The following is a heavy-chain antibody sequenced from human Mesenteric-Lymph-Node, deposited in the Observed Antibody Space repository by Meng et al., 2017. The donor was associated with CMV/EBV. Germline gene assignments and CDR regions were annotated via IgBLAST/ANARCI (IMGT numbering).Heavy chain of an antibody. CDR3: ARARPAAGGWFDP. V-gene: IGHV1-18*01. CDR1: CYAFTSCG. J-gene: IGHJ5*02. CDR2: ISAYNGNT. D-gene: IGHD2-2*01. Sequence: KASCYAFTSCGISWVRQAAGQGLGWMEWISAYNGNTSYGQELQGGVTIATDTSTSTAYMELRSLRSGDTAVYCCARARPAAGGWFDPWGQGTLVTVSS.